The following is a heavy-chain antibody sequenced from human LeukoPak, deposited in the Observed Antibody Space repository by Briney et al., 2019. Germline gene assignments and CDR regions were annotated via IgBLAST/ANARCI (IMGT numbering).Heavy chain of an antibody. CDR1: GLTFSSYN. D-gene: IGHD1-26*01. J-gene: IGHJ3*02. V-gene: IGHV3-21*04. CDR2: ITSGSSYI. Sequence: GGSLRLSCAASGLTFSSYNMNWVRQAPGKGLEWVSSITSGSSYIYYADSVKGRFTISRDNAKNSLYLQMNSLRAEDTAVYYCARGGSYLSAFDIWGQGTMVTVSS. CDR3: ARGGSYLSAFDI.